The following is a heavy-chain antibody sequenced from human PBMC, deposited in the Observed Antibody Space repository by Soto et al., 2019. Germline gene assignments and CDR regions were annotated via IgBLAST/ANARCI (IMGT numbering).Heavy chain of an antibody. Sequence: GGSLRLSCSVSGFTFGNYAMHWVRQAPGKGLEYVSGITSDGDSTWHADSVKDRFTISRDNSKNTLFLQMSSLRVEDTAIYFCVKGNQLLRYYFEFWGPGTLVTVSS. V-gene: IGHV3-64D*06. CDR3: VKGNQLLRYYFEF. CDR1: GFTFGNYA. J-gene: IGHJ4*01. D-gene: IGHD2-15*01. CDR2: ITSDGDST.